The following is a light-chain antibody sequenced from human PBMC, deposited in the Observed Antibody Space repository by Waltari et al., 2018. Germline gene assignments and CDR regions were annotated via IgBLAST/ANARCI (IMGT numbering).Light chain of an antibody. CDR1: QSVFNNRNNNNN. V-gene: IGKV4-1*01. CDR2: WAS. Sequence: IVVTQSPPSLAVSLCERATINCNPCQSVFNNRNNNNNLCWYQPKPGQPPKLLIYWASTRASGVPDRFSGSGSGTDFTLTISSLQAEDVAVYYCQRYFDIVLFGQGTRVEIK. CDR3: QRYFDIVL. J-gene: IGKJ5*01.